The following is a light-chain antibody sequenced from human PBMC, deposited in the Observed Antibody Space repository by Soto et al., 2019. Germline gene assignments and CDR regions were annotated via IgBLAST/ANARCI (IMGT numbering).Light chain of an antibody. CDR1: SNDVGHYNY. CDR2: DVT. Sequence: QSALTQPRSVSASPGQSVTISCTGTSNDVGHYNYVSWYQQHPARAPKLVIYDVTNRPSGVPDRFSGSRSGNTASLTISGLQAEDEADYYCCSYAGSYTRVFGGGTKLTVL. J-gene: IGLJ3*02. V-gene: IGLV2-11*01. CDR3: CSYAGSYTRV.